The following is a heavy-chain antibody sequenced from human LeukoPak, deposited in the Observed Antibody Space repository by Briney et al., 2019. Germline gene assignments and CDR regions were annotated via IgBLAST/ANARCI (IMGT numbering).Heavy chain of an antibody. CDR3: ARHSPVTTVTFTPPFDY. D-gene: IGHD4-17*01. CDR2: IYYSGST. Sequence: PSETLSLTCTVSGGSISSYYWSWIRRPPGKGLEWIGYIYYSGSTNSNPSLKSRVTISVDTSKNQFSLKLSSVTAADTAVYYCARHSPVTTVTFTPPFDYWGLGTLVTVSP. J-gene: IGHJ4*02. CDR1: GGSISSYY. V-gene: IGHV4-59*08.